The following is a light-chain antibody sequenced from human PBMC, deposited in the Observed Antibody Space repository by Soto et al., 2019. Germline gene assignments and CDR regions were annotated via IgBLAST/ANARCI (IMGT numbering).Light chain of an antibody. CDR1: SSDVGGYNL. Sequence: QSALTQSASVSGSPGQSITISCTGTSSDVGGYNLVSWYQQHPGKAPKLIIYEVTKRPSGVSDRFSGSKSGNTASLTISGLQADDEADYHCCSYAGNSTPLFGGGTQLTVL. V-gene: IGLV2-23*02. CDR3: CSYAGNSTPL. J-gene: IGLJ2*01. CDR2: EVT.